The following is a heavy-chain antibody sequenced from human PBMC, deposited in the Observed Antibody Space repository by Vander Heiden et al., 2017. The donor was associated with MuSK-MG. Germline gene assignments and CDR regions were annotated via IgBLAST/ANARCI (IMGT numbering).Heavy chain of an antibody. CDR3: ARVDEGSGDI. CDR1: GYTFTSYG. J-gene: IGHJ3*02. V-gene: IGHV1-18*01. D-gene: IGHD2-15*01. Sequence: VQLVQSGAEVKKPGASVKVSCTASGYTFTSYGNGRGRQAPGQGVKWMGWISAYNSNTNDAQKRQGRVTMTTDTSTSTAYMELRSLRSDDTAVYYGARVDEGSGDIWGQGTMVTVSS. CDR2: ISAYNSNT.